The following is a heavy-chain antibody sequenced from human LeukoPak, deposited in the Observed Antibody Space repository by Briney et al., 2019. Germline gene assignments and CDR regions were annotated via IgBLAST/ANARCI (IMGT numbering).Heavy chain of an antibody. D-gene: IGHD1-20*01. V-gene: IGHV4-30-2*01. J-gene: IGHJ4*02. CDR1: GGSINSDGYY. CDR3: ARGNNWNLNFDY. Sequence: PSETLSLTCSVSGGSINSDGYYWSWIRQPPGKGLEWIGYIYKTGSTSYNPSLKSRVTISVERSKNQFSLKLNSMTAADTAVYYCARGNNWNLNFDYWGQGTLVTVSS. CDR2: IYKTGST.